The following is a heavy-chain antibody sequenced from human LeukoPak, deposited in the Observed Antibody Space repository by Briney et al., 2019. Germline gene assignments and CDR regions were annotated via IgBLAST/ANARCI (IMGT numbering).Heavy chain of an antibody. V-gene: IGHV4-4*02. CDR3: ARIQDYDILTGCVDY. CDR2: IFYSGSI. Sequence: SETLSLTCAVSGGSISTYNWWSWVRQPPGKGLEWIGEIFYSGSINYNPSLKSRVTISVDTSKNQFSLKLSSVTAADTAVYYCARIQDYDILTGCVDYWGQGTLVTVSS. D-gene: IGHD3-9*01. J-gene: IGHJ4*02. CDR1: GGSISTYNW.